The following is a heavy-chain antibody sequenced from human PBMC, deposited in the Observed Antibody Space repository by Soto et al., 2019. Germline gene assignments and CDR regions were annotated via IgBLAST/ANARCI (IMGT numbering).Heavy chain of an antibody. J-gene: IGHJ5*01. CDR1: GFTFSSSG. D-gene: IGHD3-22*01. CDR2: IAYDGSKT. V-gene: IGHV3-30*03. CDR3: ARWVGGSMFDNSGKYDS. Sequence: QVQLVESGGGVVQPGRSLRLTCAASGFTFSSSGMHWVRQAPGKGLEWVALIAYDGSKTYYGDSVRGRFTISRDNSENTLFLQMNSLRAEGTAVYYCARWVGGSMFDNSGKYDSWGQGTLVTVSS.